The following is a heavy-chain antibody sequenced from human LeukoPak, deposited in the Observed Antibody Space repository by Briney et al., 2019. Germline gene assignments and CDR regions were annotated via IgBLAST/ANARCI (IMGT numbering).Heavy chain of an antibody. CDR2: IYYSGST. J-gene: IGHJ5*02. Sequence: PSETLSHTSIVSVGSISIYYWSWIRQPPGKGLEWIGYIYYSGSTNYNPSLKSRDTISVDTSKNQFSLKLSSVTAADTAVYYCARGLSSSSSPPFDPWGQGTLVTVSS. CDR3: ARGLSSSSSPPFDP. V-gene: IGHV4-59*01. CDR1: VGSISIYY. D-gene: IGHD6-6*01.